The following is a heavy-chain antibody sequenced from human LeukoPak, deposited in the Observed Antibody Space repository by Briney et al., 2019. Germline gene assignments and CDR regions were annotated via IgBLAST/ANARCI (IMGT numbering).Heavy chain of an antibody. J-gene: IGHJ4*02. CDR2: ICGRGKTK. Sequence: GGSLRLSCAASGFTFSGYEMNWVRQATGKGLECISYICGRGKTKYYADSVKGRFTISRDNAENTVYLEMNSLSAEDSAVYYCAREVVMSAVSVFDYWGQGTLVTVSS. CDR1: GFTFSGYE. V-gene: IGHV3-48*03. CDR3: AREVVMSAVSVFDY. D-gene: IGHD2-21*01.